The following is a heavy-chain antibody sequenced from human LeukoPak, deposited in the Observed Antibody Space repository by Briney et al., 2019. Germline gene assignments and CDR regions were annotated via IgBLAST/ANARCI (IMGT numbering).Heavy chain of an antibody. CDR2: ILYDGSNN. CDR1: GFTFSSYG. Sequence: PGGSLRLSCAAYGFTFSSYGMHWVRQAPGKGLEWVAVILYDGSNNYYADSVKGTSTISRDNSKNTLYWQMNSLRAEDTAVYCCARPPTYCSTTGCQFHYWGQGTLVTVSS. CDR3: ARPPTYCSTTGCQFHY. J-gene: IGHJ4*02. V-gene: IGHV3-30*03. D-gene: IGHD2-2*01.